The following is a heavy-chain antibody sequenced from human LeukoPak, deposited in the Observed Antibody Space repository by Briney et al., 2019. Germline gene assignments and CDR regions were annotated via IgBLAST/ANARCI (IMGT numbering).Heavy chain of an antibody. D-gene: IGHD6-19*01. Sequence: GGSLRLSCAASGFTFDDYAMFWVRQAPGMGLEWVSGISWDSYNIGYAASVKGRFTISSDNAKNSLYLQMNSLRGEDTAFYYCARGNRDSSGFYYYYGMDVWGQGTTVTVSS. CDR2: ISWDSYNI. CDR1: GFTFDDYA. J-gene: IGHJ6*02. CDR3: ARGNRDSSGFYYYYGMDV. V-gene: IGHV3-9*01.